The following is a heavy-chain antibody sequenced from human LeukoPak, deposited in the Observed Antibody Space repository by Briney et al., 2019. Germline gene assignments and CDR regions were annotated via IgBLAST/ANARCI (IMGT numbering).Heavy chain of an antibody. CDR3: ATVFYDFWSGYSQH. V-gene: IGHV3-74*01. Sequence: GGSLRLSCAASGFAFSNDWRHWVRQVPGKGRVWDAHINTDGTSTTYAHSVKGRFTISRDNSKNTLYLQMNSLTAADTDVYDCATVFYDFWSGYSQHWGQGTLVTVSS. D-gene: IGHD3-3*01. CDR2: INTDGTST. CDR1: GFAFSNDW. J-gene: IGHJ1*01.